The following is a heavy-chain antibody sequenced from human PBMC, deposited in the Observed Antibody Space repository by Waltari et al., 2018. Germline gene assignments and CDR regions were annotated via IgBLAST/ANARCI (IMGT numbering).Heavy chain of an antibody. J-gene: IGHJ4*02. Sequence: QVQLVQSGAEVMKPGASVKVSCKTSGYSFSDHYLHWLRQAPGQGLDWMGWIKPDSGVTYYAQEFQGRVTLTGDMSISTVYMDFSSLTSDDTAIYYCVRDFDWGPDYWGQGTLVTVSS. CDR1: GYSFSDHY. D-gene: IGHD3-9*01. V-gene: IGHV1-2*02. CDR3: VRDFDWGPDY. CDR2: IKPDSGVT.